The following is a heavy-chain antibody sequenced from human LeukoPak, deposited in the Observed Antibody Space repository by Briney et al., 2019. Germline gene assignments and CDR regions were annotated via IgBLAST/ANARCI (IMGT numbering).Heavy chain of an antibody. CDR3: ARDPNGDYVGAFDM. CDR2: IRGGGGGA. Sequence: GGSLRLSCTASGFTFSDFAMMWLRQSPGKGPEWVAAIRGGGGGAFYADSVRGRFTISRDNSKNTLSLQMNSLRAEDTAVYYCARDPNGDYVGAFDMWGPGTTVTVSS. J-gene: IGHJ3*02. D-gene: IGHD4-17*01. V-gene: IGHV3-23*01. CDR1: GFTFSDFA.